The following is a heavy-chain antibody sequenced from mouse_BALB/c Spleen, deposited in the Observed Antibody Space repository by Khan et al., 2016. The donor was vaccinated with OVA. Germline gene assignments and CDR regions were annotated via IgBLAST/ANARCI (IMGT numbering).Heavy chain of an antibody. D-gene: IGHD1-1*01. CDR3: ARDYGRSFWFAY. CDR1: GYSFTNYI. V-gene: IGHV1S136*01. J-gene: IGHJ3*01. Sequence: EVQLQESGPELVKPGASVKMSCKASGYSFTNYIIHWVKQEPGQGLEWIGYINPYNGGAKYNEKFKGQATLTSDKSSSKAYMELSRLTSEDSAVYYCARDYGRSFWFAYWGQGTLVTVSA. CDR2: INPYNGGA.